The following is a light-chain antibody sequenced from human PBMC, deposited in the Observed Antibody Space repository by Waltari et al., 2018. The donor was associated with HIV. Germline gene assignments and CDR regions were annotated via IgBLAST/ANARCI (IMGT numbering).Light chain of an antibody. Sequence: QSVLTQPPSASGTPGQRVTISCSGSTSNLGSNFVYWYQHIQGMAPQLLMYKNIFRPSGVPDRFSGSKSGIATSLAISGLLSDDAAGYYCAAGNDMLCGYVFGTGTKVTV. V-gene: IGLV1-47*01. CDR3: AAGNDMLCGYV. J-gene: IGLJ1*01. CDR2: KNI. CDR1: TSNLGSNF.